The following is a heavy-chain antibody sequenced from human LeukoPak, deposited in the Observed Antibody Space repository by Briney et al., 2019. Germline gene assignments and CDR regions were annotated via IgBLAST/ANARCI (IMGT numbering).Heavy chain of an antibody. J-gene: IGHJ5*02. V-gene: IGHV4-34*01. D-gene: IGHD2-15*01. CDR2: INHSGST. CDR3: ARTGLLIWFDP. Sequence: SETLSLTCAVYGGSFSGYYWSWIRQPPGKGLEWIGEINHSGSTNYNPSLKSRVTISVDTSKNQFSLKLSSVTAADTAVYYCARTGLLIWFDPWGQGTLVTVSS. CDR1: GGSFSGYY.